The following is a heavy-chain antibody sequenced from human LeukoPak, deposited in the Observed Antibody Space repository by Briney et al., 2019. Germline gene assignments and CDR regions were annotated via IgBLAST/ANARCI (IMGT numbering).Heavy chain of an antibody. CDR3: ARGGLPIYYYYYMDV. D-gene: IGHD4-11*01. CDR1: GYTFTGYY. Sequence: VASVKVSCKASGYTFTGYYMHWVRQAPGQGLEWMGWINPNSGGTNYAQKFQGRVTMTRDTSISTAYMDLSRLRSDDTAVYFCARGGLPIYYYYYMDVWGKGTTVTVSS. V-gene: IGHV1-2*02. J-gene: IGHJ6*03. CDR2: INPNSGGT.